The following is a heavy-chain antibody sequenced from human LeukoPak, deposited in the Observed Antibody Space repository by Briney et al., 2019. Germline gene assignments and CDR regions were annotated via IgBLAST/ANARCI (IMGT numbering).Heavy chain of an antibody. V-gene: IGHV3-9*01. D-gene: IGHD2-2*02. CDR2: ISWNSGSI. CDR1: GFTFDDYA. Sequence: PGRSLRLSCAASGFTFDDYAMHWVRQAPGKGLEWVSGISWNSGSIGYADSVKGRFSISRDNAKNSLYLQMNSLRTEDTALYYCARAIGVTCISTSCYSFDYWGQGTLVTVSS. CDR3: ARAIGVTCISTSCYSFDY. J-gene: IGHJ4*02.